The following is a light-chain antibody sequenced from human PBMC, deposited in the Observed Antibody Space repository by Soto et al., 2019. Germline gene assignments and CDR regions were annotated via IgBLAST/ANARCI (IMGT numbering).Light chain of an antibody. V-gene: IGKV3-20*01. CDR2: GAS. J-gene: IGKJ4*01. Sequence: EIVLTQSPGTLSLSPGERATLSCRASQSVSSSYLAWYQQKPGQAPRLLIYGASSRTAGIPGMISGSGSRTDFPLIISMQEPEDFAVYYCQQYGSSPLTFGGGTKVDIK. CDR3: QQYGSSPLT. CDR1: QSVSSSY.